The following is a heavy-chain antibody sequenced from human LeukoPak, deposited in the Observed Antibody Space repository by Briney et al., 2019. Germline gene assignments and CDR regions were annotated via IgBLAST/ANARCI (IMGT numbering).Heavy chain of an antibody. V-gene: IGHV4-34*01. J-gene: IGHJ3*02. D-gene: IGHD3-9*01. CDR1: GGSFSGYY. Sequence: SETLSLTCAVYGGSFSGYYWSWVRQPPGKGLEWIGEINHSGSTNYNPSLKSRVTISVDTSKDQFSLKLSSVTAADTAVYYCASSEYYDILTGYSGGAFDIWGQGTMVTVSS. CDR2: INHSGST. CDR3: ASSEYYDILTGYSGGAFDI.